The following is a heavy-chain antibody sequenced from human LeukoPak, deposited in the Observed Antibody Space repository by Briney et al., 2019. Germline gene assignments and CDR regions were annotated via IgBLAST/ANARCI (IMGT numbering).Heavy chain of an antibody. Sequence: SETLSLTCTVSGGSISSYCWSWIRQLAGKGLEWIGRIYTSGSTNYNPSLKSRVTMSVDTSKNQFSLKLSSVTAADTAVYYCARDSNYSSGWYMPYYYYYMDVWGKGTTVTVSS. CDR3: ARDSNYSSGWYMPYYYYYMDV. D-gene: IGHD6-19*01. CDR2: IYTSGST. CDR1: GGSISSYC. J-gene: IGHJ6*03. V-gene: IGHV4-4*07.